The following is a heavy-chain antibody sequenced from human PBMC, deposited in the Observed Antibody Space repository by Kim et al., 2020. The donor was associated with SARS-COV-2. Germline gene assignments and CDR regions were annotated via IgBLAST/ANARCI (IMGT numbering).Heavy chain of an antibody. J-gene: IGHJ4*02. CDR1: GFTFSSYG. V-gene: IGHV3-30*18. D-gene: IGHD5-18*01. Sequence: GGSLRLSCAASGFTFSSYGMHWVRQAPGKGLEWVAVISYDGSNKYYADSVKGRFTISRDNSKNTLYLQMNSLRAEDTAVYYCAKVDTAMVTLFPVFDYWGQEPLVTVSS. CDR2: ISYDGSNK. CDR3: AKVDTAMVTLFPVFDY.